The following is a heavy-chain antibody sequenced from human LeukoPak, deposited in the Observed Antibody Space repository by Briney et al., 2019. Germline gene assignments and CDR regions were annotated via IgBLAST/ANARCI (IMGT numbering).Heavy chain of an antibody. CDR3: AKDMWRFGELDYDY. CDR2: ISGDGGST. D-gene: IGHD3-10*01. J-gene: IGHJ4*02. V-gene: IGHV3-43*02. CDR1: GFTFDDYA. Sequence: PGGSLRLSCAASGFTFDDYAMHWVRQAPGKGLEWVSLISGDGGSTYYADSVKGRFTISRDNSKNSPYLQMNSLRTEDTALYYCAKDMWRFGELDYDYWGQGTLVTVSS.